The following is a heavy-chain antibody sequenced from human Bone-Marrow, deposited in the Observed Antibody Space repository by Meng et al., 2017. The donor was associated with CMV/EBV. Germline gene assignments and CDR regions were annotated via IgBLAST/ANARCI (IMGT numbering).Heavy chain of an antibody. CDR3: ARGLGGSGAGAFDY. D-gene: IGHD6-13*01. J-gene: IGHJ4*02. CDR1: GGSFSGYY. CDR2: INHSGST. Sequence: SETLSLTCAVYGGSFSGYYWSWIRQSPGKGLEWIGEINHSGSTNYNPSLKSRVTISVDTSKNQFSLNLSSVTAADTAVYYCARGLGGSGAGAFDYWGQGTLVTSPQ. V-gene: IGHV4-34*01.